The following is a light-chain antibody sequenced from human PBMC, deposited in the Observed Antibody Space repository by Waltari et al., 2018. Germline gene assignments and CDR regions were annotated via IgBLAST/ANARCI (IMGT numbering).Light chain of an antibody. V-gene: IGLV3-19*01. Sequence: SSELTQDPAVSAAVGQTGWITCQGDSLSAYSANWYHQKPGQAPLLVMYGKNNRPSGIPDRFYGSYSGDTASLTITGAQAEDEGAYYCNSRDSSGHPFVFGTGTKLTVL. CDR1: SLSAYS. CDR3: NSRDSSGHPFV. J-gene: IGLJ1*01. CDR2: GKN.